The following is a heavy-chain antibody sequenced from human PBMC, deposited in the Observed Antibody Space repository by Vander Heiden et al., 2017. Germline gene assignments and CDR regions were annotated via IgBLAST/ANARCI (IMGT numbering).Heavy chain of an antibody. V-gene: IGHV3-23*01. D-gene: IGHD6-19*01. J-gene: IGHJ4*02. CDR2: ISGSSDGT. CDR3: AKRAVAGTGRAFDY. CDR1: GFTFSSYA. Sequence: ESGGGLLQPGGSLRLSCVASGFTFSSYAMNWVRQAPGKGLEWVSGISGSSDGTYYADSVKGRFTISRDNSKNTMYLQMNSLRAEDTAVYYCAKRAVAGTGRAFDYWGQGTLVTVSS.